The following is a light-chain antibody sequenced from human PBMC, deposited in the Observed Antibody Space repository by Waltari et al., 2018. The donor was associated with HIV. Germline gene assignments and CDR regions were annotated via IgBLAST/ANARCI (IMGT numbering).Light chain of an antibody. V-gene: IGKV3-15*01. CDR3: LQSDKWPRT. Sequence: VLLTQSPATLSVSSGERVTLSCRASQSVSSSLAWYQLKPGQAPRLLIYGASTRASGVPARFTATGSGTQFTLTVSNLQSDDFALYFCLQSDKWPRTFGQGTKLEIK. CDR1: QSVSSS. CDR2: GAS. J-gene: IGKJ1*01.